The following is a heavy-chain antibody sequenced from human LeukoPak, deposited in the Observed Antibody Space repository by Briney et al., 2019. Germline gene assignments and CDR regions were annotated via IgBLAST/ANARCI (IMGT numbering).Heavy chain of an antibody. Sequence: GGALRLSCAAPGFTFSRYEMNWVRQAPGKGAGGVSYISSSGSTIYYADSVKGRFTISRENAKNSLYLQMNSLRAEDTAVYYCARGGYPLYYFDYWGQGTLVTVSS. CDR3: ARGGYPLYYFDY. CDR1: GFTFSRYE. V-gene: IGHV3-48*03. D-gene: IGHD3-22*01. J-gene: IGHJ4*02. CDR2: ISSSGSTI.